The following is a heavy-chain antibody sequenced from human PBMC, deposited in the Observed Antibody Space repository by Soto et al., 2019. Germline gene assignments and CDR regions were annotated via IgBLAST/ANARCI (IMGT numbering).Heavy chain of an antibody. CDR2: IIPILGIA. J-gene: IGHJ3*02. CDR1: GGTFSSYT. V-gene: IGHV1-69*04. Sequence: SVKVSCKASGGTFSSYTISWVRQAPGQGLEWMGRIIPILGIANYAQKFQGRVTITADKSTSTAYMELSSLRSEDTAVYYCARDSSSSGFRSAFDIWGQGTMVTVSS. D-gene: IGHD6-6*01. CDR3: ARDSSSSGFRSAFDI.